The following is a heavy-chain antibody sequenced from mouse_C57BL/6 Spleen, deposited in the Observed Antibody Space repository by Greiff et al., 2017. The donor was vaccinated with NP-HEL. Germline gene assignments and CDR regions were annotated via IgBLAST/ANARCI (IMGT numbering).Heavy chain of an antibody. CDR3: ARNGVTTGWFAY. CDR2: IWSGGST. Sequence: QVQLQQSGPGLVQPSQSLSITCTVSGFSLTSYGVHWVRQSPGKGLEWLGVIWSGGSTDYNAAFISRLSISKDNSKSQVFFKMNSLQADDTAIYYWARNGVTTGWFAYWGQGTRVTVSA. CDR1: GFSLTSYG. V-gene: IGHV2-2*01. J-gene: IGHJ3*01. D-gene: IGHD2-2*01.